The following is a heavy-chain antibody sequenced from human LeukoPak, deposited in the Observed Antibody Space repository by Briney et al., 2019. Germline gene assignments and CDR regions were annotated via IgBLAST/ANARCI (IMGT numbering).Heavy chain of an antibody. Sequence: ASVKVSCKASGYTFPSSFMNWVRQAPGHRLEWMGIINPTGGSTTYAQKVQGRVTMTRDTSTSTVYMELSSLRSDDTAVYYCARTAARRFDYWGQGTLVTVSS. J-gene: IGHJ4*02. CDR2: INPTGGST. D-gene: IGHD6-6*01. V-gene: IGHV1-46*01. CDR3: ARTAARRFDY. CDR1: GYTFPSSF.